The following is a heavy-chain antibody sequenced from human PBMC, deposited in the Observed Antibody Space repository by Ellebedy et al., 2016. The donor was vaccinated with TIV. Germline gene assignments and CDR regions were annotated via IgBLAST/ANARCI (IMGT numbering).Heavy chain of an antibody. CDR1: GFTFSSYS. CDR3: AYTAAV. V-gene: IGHV3-48*01. CDR2: ISSSSSTI. D-gene: IGHD2-2*02. J-gene: IGHJ6*02. Sequence: GESLKISXAASGFTFSSYSMNWVRQAPGKGLEWVSYISSSSSTIYYADSVKGRFTISRDNAKNSLYLQMNSLRAEDTAVYYCAYTAAVWGQGTTVTVSS.